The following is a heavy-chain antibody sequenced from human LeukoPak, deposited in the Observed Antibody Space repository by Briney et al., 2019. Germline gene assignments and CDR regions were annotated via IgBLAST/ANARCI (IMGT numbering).Heavy chain of an antibody. D-gene: IGHD2-2*01. V-gene: IGHV1-69*01. Sequence: GSSVKVSCKASGGTFSSYAISWVRQAPGQGLEWMGGIIPIFGTANYAQKFQGRVTITADESTSTAYMELSSLRSEDTAVYYCARGLPAVNYYYYYMDVWGKGTTVTVSS. CDR3: ARGLPAVNYYYYYMDV. CDR1: GGTFSSYA. J-gene: IGHJ6*03. CDR2: IIPIFGTA.